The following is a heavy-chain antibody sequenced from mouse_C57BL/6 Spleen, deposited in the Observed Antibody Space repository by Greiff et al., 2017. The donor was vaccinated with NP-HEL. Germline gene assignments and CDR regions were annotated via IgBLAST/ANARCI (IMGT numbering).Heavy chain of an antibody. CDR3: ARRDYGSTHYFAY. J-gene: IGHJ2*01. V-gene: IGHV1-63*01. Sequence: QVQLQQSGAELVRPGTSVKMSCKASGYTFTNYWIGWAKQRPGHGLEWIGDIYPGGGYTNYNEKFKGKATLTADKSSSTAYMQFSSLTSEDSSIYSCARRDYGSTHYFAYWGQGTTLTVSS. CDR1: GYTFTNYW. CDR2: IYPGGGYT. D-gene: IGHD1-1*01.